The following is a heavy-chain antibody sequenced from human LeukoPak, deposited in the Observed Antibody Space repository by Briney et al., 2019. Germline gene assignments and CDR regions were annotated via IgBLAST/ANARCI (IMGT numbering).Heavy chain of an antibody. CDR2: IYYSGST. CDR3: ARGVTMIVVAYFDN. Sequence: SETLSLTCTVSGGSISSGDYYWSWIRQPPGKGLEWIGYIYYSGSTYYNPSLKSRVTISVDTSKNQFSLKLSSVTAADTAVYYCARGVTMIVVAYFDNWGQGTLVTVSS. J-gene: IGHJ4*02. D-gene: IGHD3-22*01. CDR1: GGSISSGDYY. V-gene: IGHV4-30-4*01.